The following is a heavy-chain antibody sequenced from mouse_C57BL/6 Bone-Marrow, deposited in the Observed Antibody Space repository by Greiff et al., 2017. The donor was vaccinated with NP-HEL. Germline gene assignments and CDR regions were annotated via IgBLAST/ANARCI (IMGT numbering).Heavy chain of an antibody. CDR1: GFNIKDDY. CDR3: TTPGGTGMDY. CDR2: IDPENGDT. Sequence: VQLKESGAELVRPGASVKLSCTASGFNIKDDYMHWVKQRPEQGLEWIGWIDPENGDTEYASKFPGKATKTADTSSNTAYLQLSSLTSEDTAVYYCTTPGGTGMDYGGQGTAVTVSS. D-gene: IGHD3-3*01. V-gene: IGHV14-4*01. J-gene: IGHJ4*01.